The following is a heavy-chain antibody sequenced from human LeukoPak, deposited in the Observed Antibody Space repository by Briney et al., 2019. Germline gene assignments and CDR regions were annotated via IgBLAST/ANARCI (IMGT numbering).Heavy chain of an antibody. D-gene: IGHD3-10*01. V-gene: IGHV4-4*07. CDR3: TRDPAFYGSGD. Sequence: PSETLSLTCTVSGGSISSYYWSWIRQPAGRGLEWIGRIFTTENTDYNPSLTSRVTMPIDTSKNQFSLELRSVTAADTAVYYCTRDPAFYGSGDWGQGTLVTVSS. CDR2: IFTTENT. CDR1: GGSISSYY. J-gene: IGHJ4*02.